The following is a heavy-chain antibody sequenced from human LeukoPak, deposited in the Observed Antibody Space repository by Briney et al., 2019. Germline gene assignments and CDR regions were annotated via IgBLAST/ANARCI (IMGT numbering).Heavy chain of an antibody. CDR1: GFTFSSFG. CDR2: IRYHGSNK. J-gene: IGHJ4*02. D-gene: IGHD4-11*01. Sequence: PGGSLRLSCAASGFTFSSFGMHWVRQAPGKGLEWVTFIRYHGSNKYYADSVKGRFTISRDNSKNTLYLQMNSLRAEDTAVYYCAKPDYSNYYFDYWGQGTLVTVSS. V-gene: IGHV3-30*02. CDR3: AKPDYSNYYFDY.